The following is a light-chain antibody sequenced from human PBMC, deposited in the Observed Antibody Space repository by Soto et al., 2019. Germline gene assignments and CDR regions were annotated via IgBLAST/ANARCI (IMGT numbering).Light chain of an antibody. CDR1: HGVSGW. V-gene: IGKV1-12*01. CDR2: TVS. CDR3: QQGKTFPFT. Sequence: IQMTQSPSSVSASVGDTVTLSCQTSHGVSGWLAWYQQKPGKAPTLLIYTVSNLHSGVPSRFSGSGSGTDFSPTITNLQHEDFATYFCQQGKTFPFTFGPGTKVEVK. J-gene: IGKJ3*01.